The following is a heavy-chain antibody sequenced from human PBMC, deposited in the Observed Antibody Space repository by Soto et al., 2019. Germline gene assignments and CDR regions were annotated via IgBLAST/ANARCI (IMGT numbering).Heavy chain of an antibody. Sequence: PGGSLRLSCAASGFPFDDYSMNWVRQVPGKGLEWVSLISWDGADTYYADSVKGRFTVSRDNSKNSLYLQMNSLRVEDTAVYYCARDRGYPDSFDIWGQGTMVTVSS. V-gene: IGHV3-43*01. CDR1: GFPFDDYS. CDR3: ARDRGYPDSFDI. J-gene: IGHJ3*02. D-gene: IGHD6-13*01. CDR2: ISWDGADT.